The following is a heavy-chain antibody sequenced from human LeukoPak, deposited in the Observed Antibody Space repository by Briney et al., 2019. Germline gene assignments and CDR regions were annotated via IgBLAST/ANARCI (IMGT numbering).Heavy chain of an antibody. V-gene: IGHV1-58*02. Sequence: SVKVSCKASGFTFTTSAMQWVRQARGQRPEWIGWIVVGSGNTNYAQKFQDRVTITRDKSTGTAYMELSRLRSDDTAVYYCAAELEMATDAFDIWGRGTMVTVSS. CDR2: IVVGSGNT. D-gene: IGHD5-24*01. CDR1: GFTFTTSA. J-gene: IGHJ3*02. CDR3: AAELEMATDAFDI.